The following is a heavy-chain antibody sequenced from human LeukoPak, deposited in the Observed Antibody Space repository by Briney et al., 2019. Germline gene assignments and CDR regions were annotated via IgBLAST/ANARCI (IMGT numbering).Heavy chain of an antibody. Sequence: QPGGALRLSCAASGFTFSSYGMSWVRQAPGKGLEWVSAISGSGGSTYYADSVKGRFTISRDNSKNTLYLQMNSLRAEDTAVFYWARLRWERTGYSSDYWGQGTLVTVSS. J-gene: IGHJ4*02. CDR1: GFTFSSYG. V-gene: IGHV3-23*01. CDR2: ISGSGGST. CDR3: ARLRWERTGYSSDY. D-gene: IGHD4-23*01.